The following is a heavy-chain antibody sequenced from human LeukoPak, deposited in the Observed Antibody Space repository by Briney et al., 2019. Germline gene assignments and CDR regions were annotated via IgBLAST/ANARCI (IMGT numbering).Heavy chain of an antibody. CDR3: AITYTSGSGDAFDV. Sequence: ASVKVSCKASGYAFIGYYIHWVRQAPGQGLEWMGWINPNSGVTNYGQKFQGRVTMTRDTSISTAYMDLSRPRSDDTAVYFCAITYTSGSGDAFDVWGQGIMVAVSS. CDR2: INPNSGVT. D-gene: IGHD6-19*01. V-gene: IGHV1-2*02. CDR1: GYAFIGYY. J-gene: IGHJ3*01.